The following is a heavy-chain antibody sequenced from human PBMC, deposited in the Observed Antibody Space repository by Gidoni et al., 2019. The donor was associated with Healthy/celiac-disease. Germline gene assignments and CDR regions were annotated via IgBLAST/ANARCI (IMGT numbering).Heavy chain of an antibody. V-gene: IGHV3-9*01. D-gene: IGHD6-19*01. CDR1: GFTFDDYA. CDR2: ISWNSGSI. Sequence: EVQLVESGGGLVQPGRSLRLSCAASGFTFDDYAMPWVRQAPGKGLEWVSGISWNSGSIGYADSVKGRFTISRDNAKNSLYLQMNSLRAEDTALYYCAKGPTSYSLAVAGTSPQHWGQGTLVTVSS. CDR3: AKGPTSYSLAVAGTSPQH. J-gene: IGHJ1*01.